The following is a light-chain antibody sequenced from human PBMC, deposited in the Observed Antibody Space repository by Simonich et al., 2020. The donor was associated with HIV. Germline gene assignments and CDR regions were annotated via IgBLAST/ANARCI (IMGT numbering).Light chain of an antibody. V-gene: IGKV1-12*01. CDR1: QGINSW. CDR2: AAS. Sequence: DIQMTQSPSSVTASVGDRDTITCRASQGINSWLAWYKKIPVKAPKLMIYAASTLQSGVPSRFSGSGSGTDFTLTISSLQPEDFATYYCQQANSFPPRYTFGQGTKLEIK. J-gene: IGKJ2*01. CDR3: QQANSFPPRYT.